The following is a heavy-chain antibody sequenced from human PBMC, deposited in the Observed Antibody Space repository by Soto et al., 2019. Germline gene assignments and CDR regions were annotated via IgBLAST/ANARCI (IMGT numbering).Heavy chain of an antibody. Sequence: PGGSLRLSCAASGFTFTSYAMSWVRQAPGRGLEWVSSISGSGGSAYYADSVKGRFTVSRDNSKDTLYLEMNSLRAEDTAVYYCAKDKYIWGSYRYPPFDYWGQGTLVTVSS. CDR1: GFTFTSYA. J-gene: IGHJ4*02. CDR2: ISGSGGSA. CDR3: AKDKYIWGSYRYPPFDY. D-gene: IGHD3-16*02. V-gene: IGHV3-23*01.